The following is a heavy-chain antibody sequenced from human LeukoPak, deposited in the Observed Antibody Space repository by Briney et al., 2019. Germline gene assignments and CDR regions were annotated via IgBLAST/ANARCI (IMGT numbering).Heavy chain of an antibody. D-gene: IGHD1-1*01. CDR1: GGTFSSYA. CDR3: AGTTGTTPYYYYMDV. J-gene: IGHJ6*03. V-gene: IGHV1-69*04. CDR2: IIPILGIA. Sequence: GSSVKVSCKASGGTFSSYAISWVRQAPGQGLEWMGRIIPILGIANYAQKFQGRVTITADKSTSTAYMELSRLRSDDTAVYYCAGTTGTTPYYYYMDVWGKGTTVTVSS.